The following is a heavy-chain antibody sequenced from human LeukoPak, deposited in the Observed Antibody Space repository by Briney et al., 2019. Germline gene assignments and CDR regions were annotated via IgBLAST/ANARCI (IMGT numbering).Heavy chain of an antibody. Sequence: PSETPSLTCTVSGGSIDSHYWGWIRQPPGKGLEWIGYMYSRGSTNYNPSLRSRVTISIDTSKNQFSLILTSLTAADTAVYHCARADTNIFDPWGQGTLVTVSS. CDR1: GGSIDSHY. CDR2: MYSRGST. D-gene: IGHD2-8*01. J-gene: IGHJ5*02. V-gene: IGHV4-59*11. CDR3: ARADTNIFDP.